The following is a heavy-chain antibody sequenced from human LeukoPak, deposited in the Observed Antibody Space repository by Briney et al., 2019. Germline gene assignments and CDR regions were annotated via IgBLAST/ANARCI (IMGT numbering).Heavy chain of an antibody. CDR1: GYTFTGYY. CDR2: INPNSGGT. J-gene: IGHJ4*02. CDR3: ARFSGSSRLDQ. D-gene: IGHD1-26*01. V-gene: IGHV1-2*04. Sequence: GASVKVSCRASGYTFTGYYMHWVRQAPGQGLEWMGWINPNSGGTNYAQKFQGWVTMTRDTSISTAYMELSGLTSDDTAVYYCARFSGSSRLDQWGQGTLVTVSS.